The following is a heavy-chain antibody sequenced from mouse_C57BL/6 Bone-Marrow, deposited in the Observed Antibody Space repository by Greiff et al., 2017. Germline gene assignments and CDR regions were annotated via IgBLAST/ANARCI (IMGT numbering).Heavy chain of an antibody. CDR1: GYTFTGYW. CDR3: ARVYYGHYFDY. D-gene: IGHD1-1*01. Sequence: VQLVESGAELMKPGASVKLSCKATGYTFTGYWIEWVKQRPGHGLEWIGEILPGSGSTHYNEKFKGKATFTADTSSNTAYMQLSSLTTEYSAIYYCARVYYGHYFDYWGQGTTLTVSS. V-gene: IGHV1-9*01. J-gene: IGHJ2*01. CDR2: ILPGSGST.